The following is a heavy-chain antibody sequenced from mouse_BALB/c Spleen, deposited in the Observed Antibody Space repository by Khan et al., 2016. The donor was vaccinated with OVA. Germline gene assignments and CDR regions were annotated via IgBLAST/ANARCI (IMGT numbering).Heavy chain of an antibody. CDR3: RRIQGGDFDY. J-gene: IGHJ2*01. D-gene: IGHD3-2*02. CDR1: GYSITSDYA. CDR2: ICNSGNT. Sequence: VQLQESGPGLAKPSQSLYLTCTVTGYSITSDYAWNWNRQSPGNKLEWMGSICNSGNTKYNPSLKSRITITRDKSKNQFFLQLNFVTIEEAATYYCRRIQGGDFDYWGQGTTLTVSS. V-gene: IGHV3-2*02.